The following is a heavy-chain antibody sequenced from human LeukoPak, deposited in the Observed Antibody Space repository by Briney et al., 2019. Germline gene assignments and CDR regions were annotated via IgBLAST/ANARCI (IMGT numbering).Heavy chain of an antibody. V-gene: IGHV4-34*01. Sequence: SETLFLTCAVYGGSFSGYHWTWIRQSPGKGLEWIGDINPSGSTYYNPSLKSRLTISVDTSKNQFSLKLRSVTAADTAVYYCARGRHDITMIVVVMTSVSYYLDVWGKGTTVTVS. J-gene: IGHJ6*03. D-gene: IGHD3-22*01. CDR3: ARGRHDITMIVVVMTSVSYYLDV. CDR2: INPSGST. CDR1: GGSFSGYH.